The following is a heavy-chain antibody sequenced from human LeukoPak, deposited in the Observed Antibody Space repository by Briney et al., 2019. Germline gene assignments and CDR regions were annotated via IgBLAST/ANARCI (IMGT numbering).Heavy chain of an antibody. Sequence: PGGSLRLSCAASGFTFSSFWMSWVRQAPGKGLEWVANIKKDGSQKYYVDSVEGRFTISRDSAKNSLYLRMDSLRVDDTAVYYCTRVSGGYDVSDYWGQGTLVTVSS. CDR1: GFTFSSFW. J-gene: IGHJ4*02. V-gene: IGHV3-7*03. CDR2: IKKDGSQK. D-gene: IGHD3-3*01. CDR3: TRVSGGYDVSDY.